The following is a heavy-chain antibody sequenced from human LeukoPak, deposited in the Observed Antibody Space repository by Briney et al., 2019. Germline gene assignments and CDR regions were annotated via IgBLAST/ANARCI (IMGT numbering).Heavy chain of an antibody. V-gene: IGHV1-69*05. CDR3: ARRDGYCSSTSCYMSSESFDY. J-gene: IGHJ4*02. CDR2: IIPIFGTA. Sequence: SVEVSCKASGGTFSSYAISWVRQAPGQGLEWMGRIIPIFGTANYAQKFQGRVTITTDESTSTAYMELSSLRSEDTAVYYCARRDGYCSSTSCYMSSESFDYWGQGTLVTVSS. D-gene: IGHD2-2*02. CDR1: GGTFSSYA.